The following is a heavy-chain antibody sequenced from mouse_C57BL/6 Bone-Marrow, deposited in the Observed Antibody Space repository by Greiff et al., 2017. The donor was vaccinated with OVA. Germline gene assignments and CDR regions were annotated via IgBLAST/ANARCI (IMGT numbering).Heavy chain of an antibody. V-gene: IGHV1-53*01. CDR1: GYTFPRSW. D-gene: IGHD2-3*01. CDR3: ARTGYYDY. Sequence: QVQLQQSGAELVRPGASVKLSCKASGYTFPRSWMPWVKQRPGQGLEWIGNINPSNGGTNYNEKFKSKATLTVDKSSSTAYMQLSSLTSEDSAVYYCARTGYYDYWGQGTTLTVSS. CDR2: INPSNGGT. J-gene: IGHJ2*01.